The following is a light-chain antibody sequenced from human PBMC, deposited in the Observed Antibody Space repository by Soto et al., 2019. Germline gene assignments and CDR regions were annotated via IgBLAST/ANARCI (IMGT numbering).Light chain of an antibody. CDR3: CSYAGSSTLNWV. CDR1: SSDVGSYNL. J-gene: IGLJ3*02. V-gene: IGLV2-23*02. CDR2: EVS. Sequence: QSALTQPASVSGSPGQSITISCTGTSSDVGSYNLVSWYQQHPGKAPKLMIYEVSKRSSGVSNRFAGSKSGNTASLTISGLQAEDEADYYCCSYAGSSTLNWVFGGGTKLTVL.